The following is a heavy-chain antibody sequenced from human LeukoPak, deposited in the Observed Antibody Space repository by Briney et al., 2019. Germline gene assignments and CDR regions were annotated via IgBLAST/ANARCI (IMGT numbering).Heavy chain of an antibody. J-gene: IGHJ4*02. CDR3: ARDVYGLGDY. V-gene: IGHV3-74*01. D-gene: IGHD1-14*01. CDR1: GFTFSNYW. Sequence: GGSLRLSCVASGFTFSNYWMHWVRQAPEKGLVWVSKINRDGSGQDYADSVKGRFTISRDNAKNTLYLQMNSLRDEDTAVYYCARDVYGLGDYWGQGTLVTVSS. CDR2: INRDGSGQ.